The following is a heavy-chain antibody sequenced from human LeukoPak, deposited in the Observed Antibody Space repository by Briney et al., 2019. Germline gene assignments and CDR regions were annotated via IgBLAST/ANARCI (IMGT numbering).Heavy chain of an antibody. CDR3: ARDPTGYYYFDY. V-gene: IGHV1-46*01. CDR1: GYTFTNYY. D-gene: IGHD3-9*01. J-gene: IGHJ4*02. CDR2: INPISGST. Sequence: ASVKVSCKASGYTFTNYYIHWVRQAPGQGLEWMGIINPISGSTTYAQKFQGRVTMTRDTSTSTVYVQLSSLRTEDTAVYYCARDPTGYYYFDYWGQGTLVTVSS.